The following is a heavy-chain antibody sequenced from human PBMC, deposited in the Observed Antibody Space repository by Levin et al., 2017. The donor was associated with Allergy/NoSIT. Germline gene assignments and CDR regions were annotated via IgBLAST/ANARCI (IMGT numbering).Heavy chain of an antibody. Sequence: GGSLRLSCAASGFTFSSYSMNWVRQAPGKGLEWVSSISSSSSYIYYADSVKGRFTISRDNAKNSLYLQMNSLRAEDTAVYYCARAESSGWYDGAFDIWGQGTMVTVSS. V-gene: IGHV3-21*01. J-gene: IGHJ3*02. CDR3: ARAESSGWYDGAFDI. CDR1: GFTFSSYS. CDR2: ISSSSSYI. D-gene: IGHD6-19*01.